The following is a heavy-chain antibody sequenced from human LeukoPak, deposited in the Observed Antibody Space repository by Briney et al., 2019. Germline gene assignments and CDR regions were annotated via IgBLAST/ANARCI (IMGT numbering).Heavy chain of an antibody. Sequence: GGSLRLSCAASGFTFSGSAMHWFRQASGKGLEWVGRIRSKANSYATAYAASVKGRSTISRDDSKNTAYLQMNSLKTEDTAVYYCTSAQQQLRSYYYGMDVWGQGTTVTVSS. D-gene: IGHD6-13*01. J-gene: IGHJ6*02. CDR1: GFTFSGSA. CDR2: IRSKANSYAT. V-gene: IGHV3-73*01. CDR3: TSAQQQLRSYYYGMDV.